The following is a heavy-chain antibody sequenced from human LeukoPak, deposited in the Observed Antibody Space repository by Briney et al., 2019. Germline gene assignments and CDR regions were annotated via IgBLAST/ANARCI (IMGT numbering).Heavy chain of an antibody. D-gene: IGHD3-22*01. V-gene: IGHV1-69*04. CDR2: IIPILGIA. CDR3: ATDYYDSSGYPPPYDY. J-gene: IGHJ4*02. CDR1: GGTFSSYA. Sequence: SVKVSCKASGGTFSSYAISWVRQAPGQGLEWMGRIIPILGIANYAQKFQGRVTITVDKSTSTAYMELSSLRSEDTAVYYCATDYYDSSGYPPPYDYWGQGTLVTVSS.